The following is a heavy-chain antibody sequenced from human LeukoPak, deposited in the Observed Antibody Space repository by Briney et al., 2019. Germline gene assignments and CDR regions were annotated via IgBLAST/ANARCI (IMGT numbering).Heavy chain of an antibody. D-gene: IGHD4-23*01. CDR3: ARHWQLASIWYNWFDP. CDR1: GGSISSTSYY. Sequence: KPSETLSLTCTVSGGSISSTSYYYAWIRQPPGKGLEWLGSIYSDGTTQYSPSLKSRITISVDTSKNQFALRLTSVTAADTAVYYCARHWQLASIWYNWFDPWGQGTLVTVSS. J-gene: IGHJ5*02. CDR2: IYSDGTT. V-gene: IGHV4-39*01.